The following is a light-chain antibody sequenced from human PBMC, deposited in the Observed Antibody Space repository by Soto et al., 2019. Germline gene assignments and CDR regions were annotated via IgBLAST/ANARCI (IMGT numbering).Light chain of an antibody. CDR2: AAS. CDR1: QGIRND. J-gene: IGKJ1*01. CDR3: LQDYNYPLT. Sequence: AIPMTQSPSSLSASVGDRVTITCRASQGIRNDLGWYQQKPGKAPKLLIYAASSLQSGVPSRFSGSGSGADFTLTISSLQPEDFATYYCLQDYNYPLTFGQGTKVEIK. V-gene: IGKV1-6*01.